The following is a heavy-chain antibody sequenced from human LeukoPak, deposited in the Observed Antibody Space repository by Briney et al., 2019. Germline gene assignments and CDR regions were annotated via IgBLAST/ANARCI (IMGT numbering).Heavy chain of an antibody. V-gene: IGHV1-18*01. CDR3: ARDYCSSTSCYYGVGPYYYYGMDV. J-gene: IGHJ6*02. CDR2: ISAYNGNT. CDR1: GYTFTSYG. Sequence: ASVKVSCKASGYTFTSYGISWVRQAPGQGLEWMGWISAYNGNTNYARKLQGRVTMTTDTSTSTAYMELRSLRSNDTAVYYCARDYCSSTSCYYGVGPYYYYGMDVWGQGTTVTVSS. D-gene: IGHD2-2*01.